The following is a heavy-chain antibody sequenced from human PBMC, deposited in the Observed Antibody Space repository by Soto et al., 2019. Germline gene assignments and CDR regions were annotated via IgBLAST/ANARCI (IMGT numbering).Heavy chain of an antibody. CDR3: AKDGPMITFGGVIGYFDY. J-gene: IGHJ4*02. CDR2: ISYDGSNK. Sequence: GGSLRLSCAASGFTFSSYGMHWVRQAPGKGLEWVAVISYDGSNKYYADSVKGRFTISRDNSKNTLYLQMNSLRAEDTAVYYCAKDGPMITFGGVIGYFDYWGQGTLVTVSS. CDR1: GFTFSSYG. V-gene: IGHV3-30*18. D-gene: IGHD3-16*02.